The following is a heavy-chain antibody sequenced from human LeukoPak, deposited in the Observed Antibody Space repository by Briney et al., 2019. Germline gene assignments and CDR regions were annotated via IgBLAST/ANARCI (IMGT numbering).Heavy chain of an antibody. CDR1: GGSISSSSYY. Sequence: SETLSLTCTVSGGSISSSSYYWGWIRQPPRKGLEWIGSVYYSGSTYYNPSLKSRVTISVDTSKNQFSLKLSSVTAADTAVYYCARSSRGITIFGVVMSAGNWFDPWGQGTLVTVSS. V-gene: IGHV4-39*01. CDR3: ARSSRGITIFGVVMSAGNWFDP. D-gene: IGHD3-3*01. J-gene: IGHJ5*02. CDR2: VYYSGST.